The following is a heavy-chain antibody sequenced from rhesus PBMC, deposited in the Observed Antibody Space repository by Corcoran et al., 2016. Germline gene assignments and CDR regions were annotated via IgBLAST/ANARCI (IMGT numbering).Heavy chain of an antibody. CDR3: ARGGVVATAYFDY. CDR1: GYSISSGYG. CDR2: IGGSSGST. V-gene: IGHV4-127*01. Sequence: QVQLQESGPGLVKPSETLSLTCAVSGYSISSGYGWSWIRQPPGKGLDWIGDIGGSSGSTNYNPSLKSRVTISKDTSKNQCSLKLSSVTAADTAVYYCARGGVVATAYFDYWGQGVLVTVSS. J-gene: IGHJ4*01. D-gene: IGHD2-21*01.